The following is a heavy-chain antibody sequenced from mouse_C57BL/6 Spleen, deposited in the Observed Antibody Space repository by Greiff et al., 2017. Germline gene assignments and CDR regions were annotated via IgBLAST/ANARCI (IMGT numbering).Heavy chain of an antibody. J-gene: IGHJ1*03. Sequence: QVQLQQPGAELVKPGASVKLSCKASGYTFTSYWMQWVKQRPGQGLEWIGEIDPSDSYTNYNQKFKGKATLTVDTSSSTAYMQLSNRTSEDSAVYYCARSGLTGKRYVDVWGTGTTVNVSS. CDR1: GYTFTSYW. D-gene: IGHD4-1*01. V-gene: IGHV1-50*01. CDR2: IDPSDSYT. CDR3: ARSGLTGKRYVDV.